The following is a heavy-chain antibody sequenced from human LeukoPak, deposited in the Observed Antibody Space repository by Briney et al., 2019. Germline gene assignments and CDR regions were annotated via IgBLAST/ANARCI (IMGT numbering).Heavy chain of an antibody. D-gene: IGHD6-19*01. CDR3: ARDDSNGWWGADAFDI. CDR1: GFSFSSYW. V-gene: IGHV3-74*01. Sequence: GGSLRLSCAASGFSFSSYWMHWVRQAPGKGLVWVSRINSDGSSTSYADSVKGRFTISRDNAKNTLYLQMNSLRAEDTAVYYCARDDSNGWWGADAFDIWGQGTMVTVSS. J-gene: IGHJ3*02. CDR2: INSDGSST.